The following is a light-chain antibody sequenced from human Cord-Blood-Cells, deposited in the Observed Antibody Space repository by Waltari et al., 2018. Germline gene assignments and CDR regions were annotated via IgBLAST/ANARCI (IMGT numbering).Light chain of an antibody. CDR1: SSDVGGYNY. V-gene: IGLV2-11*01. CDR3: CSYAGSSTWV. Sequence: QSALTQPRSVSGSPGQSVTISCTGTSSDVGGYNYVSWYQQHPGKAPKLMIYDVSKRPSGVPDRVSGSKAGNTASLTISGLQAEDEADYYCCSYAGSSTWVFGGGTKLTVL. J-gene: IGLJ3*02. CDR2: DVS.